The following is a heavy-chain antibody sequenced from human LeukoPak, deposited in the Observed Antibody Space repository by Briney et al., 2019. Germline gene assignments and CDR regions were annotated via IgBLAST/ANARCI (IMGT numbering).Heavy chain of an antibody. D-gene: IGHD4-17*01. CDR1: GFTFSSYG. Sequence: SGGSLRLSCAASGFTFSSYGMHWVRQAPGKGLEWVPVISYDGSNKYYADSVKGRFTISRDNSKNTLYLQMNSLRAEDTAVYYCAKEGMGDYSFLYYYGMDVWGQGTTVTVSS. J-gene: IGHJ6*02. CDR3: AKEGMGDYSFLYYYGMDV. CDR2: ISYDGSNK. V-gene: IGHV3-30*18.